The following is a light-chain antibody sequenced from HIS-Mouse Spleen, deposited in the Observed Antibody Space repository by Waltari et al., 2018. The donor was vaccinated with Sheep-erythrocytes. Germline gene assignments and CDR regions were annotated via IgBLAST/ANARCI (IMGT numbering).Light chain of an antibody. CDR3: EQSYSTPQFT. Sequence: DIQLTQSPSSLSPSVGARVTITCRASQSISRSLNWYQQKPGKAPKLLIYAASSLQSGVPARFSGSGSGTDFTLTISSLQPEDFATYYCEQSYSTPQFTFGPGTKVDIK. CDR2: AAS. V-gene: IGKV1-39*01. J-gene: IGKJ3*01. CDR1: QSISRS.